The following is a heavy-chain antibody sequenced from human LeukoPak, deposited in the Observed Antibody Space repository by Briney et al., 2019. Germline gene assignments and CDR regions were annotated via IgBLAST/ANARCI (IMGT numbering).Heavy chain of an antibody. J-gene: IGHJ4*02. V-gene: IGHV4-34*01. CDR1: GGSFSGYY. CDR2: INHSGST. D-gene: IGHD3-9*01. CDR3: ARGSPGYYNQRHARFDY. Sequence: SETLSLTCAVYGGSFSGYYWSWIRQPPGKGLEWIGEINHSGSTNYNPSLKSRVTISVDTSKNQFSLKLSSVTAADTAVYYCARGSPGYYNQRHARFDYWGQGTLVTVSS.